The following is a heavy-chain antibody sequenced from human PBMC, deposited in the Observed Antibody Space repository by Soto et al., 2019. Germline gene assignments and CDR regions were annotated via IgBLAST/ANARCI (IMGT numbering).Heavy chain of an antibody. CDR2: IIPIFGTA. J-gene: IGHJ6*02. Sequence: SVKVSCKASGGTFSSYAISWVRQAPGQGLEWMGGIIPIFGTANYAQKFQGRVTITADESTSTAYMELSSLRSEDTAVYYCASPRRIVVVPAATPYYYYGMDVWGQGTTVTVSS. CDR1: GGTFSSYA. D-gene: IGHD2-2*01. V-gene: IGHV1-69*13. CDR3: ASPRRIVVVPAATPYYYYGMDV.